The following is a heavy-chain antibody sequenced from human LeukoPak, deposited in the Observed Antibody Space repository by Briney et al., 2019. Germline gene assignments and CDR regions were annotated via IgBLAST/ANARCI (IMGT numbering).Heavy chain of an antibody. CDR2: IYYSGST. CDR3: ARDPAGLNWFDP. D-gene: IGHD6-13*01. V-gene: IGHV4-61*01. CDR1: GYSISSGYY. Sequence: SETLSLTCAVSGYSISSGYYWSWIRQPPGKGLEWIGYIYYSGSTNYNPSLKSRVTISVDTSKNQFSLKLSSVTAADTAVYYCARDPAGLNWFDPWGQGTLVTVSS. J-gene: IGHJ5*02.